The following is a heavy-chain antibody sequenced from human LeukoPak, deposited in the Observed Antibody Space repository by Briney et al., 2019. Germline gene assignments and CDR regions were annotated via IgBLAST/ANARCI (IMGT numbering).Heavy chain of an antibody. Sequence: PSETLSLTCTVSGDSISSSSYYWGWIRQPPGKGLEWIGSIYYSGSTYYNPSLKSRVTISVDTSKNQFSLKLSSVTAADTAVYYCAKLWFGELDYYFDYWGQGTLVTVSS. J-gene: IGHJ4*02. CDR3: AKLWFGELDYYFDY. CDR2: IYYSGST. CDR1: GDSISSSSYY. V-gene: IGHV4-39*07. D-gene: IGHD3-10*01.